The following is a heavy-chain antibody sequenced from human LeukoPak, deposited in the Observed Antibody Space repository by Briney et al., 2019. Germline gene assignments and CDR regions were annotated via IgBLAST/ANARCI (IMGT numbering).Heavy chain of an antibody. V-gene: IGHV4-34*01. D-gene: IGHD2-15*01. J-gene: IGHJ2*01. Sequence: PSETLSLTCAVYGGSFSGYYWNWTRQPPGKGLEWIGEVYHSGSTNYNPSLKSRVTISVDTSKNQFSLKLSSVTAADTAVYYCARATYCSGGNCYKLRYFDLWGRGTLVTVSS. CDR2: VYHSGST. CDR1: GGSFSGYY. CDR3: ARATYCSGGNCYKLRYFDL.